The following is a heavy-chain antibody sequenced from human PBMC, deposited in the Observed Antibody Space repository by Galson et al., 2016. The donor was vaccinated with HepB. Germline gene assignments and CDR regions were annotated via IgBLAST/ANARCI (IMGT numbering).Heavy chain of an antibody. V-gene: IGHV3-30-3*01. D-gene: IGHD2-15*01. CDR1: GFTFSTYA. Sequence: SLRLSCAASGFTFSTYAMHWVRQAPGKGLEWVAVTSYDGNNKYYADSVKGRFTISRDNSKNTLYLQMNSLRVEDTAVYYCASDSISSGRIDSWGQGTLVTVST. CDR3: ASDSISSGRIDS. J-gene: IGHJ4*02. CDR2: TSYDGNNK.